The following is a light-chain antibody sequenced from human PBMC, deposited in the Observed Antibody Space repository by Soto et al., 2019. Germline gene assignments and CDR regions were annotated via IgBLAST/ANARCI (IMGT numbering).Light chain of an antibody. CDR1: QSVSSSY. Sequence: EIVLTQSPGTLSLSPGERATLSCRASQSVSSSYLAWYQQKPGQTPRLLIYAASSRATGIPDRFSGSGSGTDFTLTISRLEPEDFAVYYCQQYGSSPTWTFRQGTKV. V-gene: IGKV3-20*01. J-gene: IGKJ1*01. CDR3: QQYGSSPTWT. CDR2: AAS.